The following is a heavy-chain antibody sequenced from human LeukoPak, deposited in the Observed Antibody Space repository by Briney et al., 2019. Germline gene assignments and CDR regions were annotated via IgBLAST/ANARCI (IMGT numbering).Heavy chain of an antibody. CDR2: IYYSGST. CDR1: GGSISSGDYY. CDR3: ATVGPGVATIPEYFQH. V-gene: IGHV4-30-4*01. D-gene: IGHD5-12*01. J-gene: IGHJ1*01. Sequence: PSETLSLTCTVSGGSISSGDYYWSWLRQPPGKGLEWIGYIYYSGSTYYNPSLKSRVTISVDTSKNQFSLKLSSVTAADTAVYSCATVGPGVATIPEYFQHWGQGTLVTVSS.